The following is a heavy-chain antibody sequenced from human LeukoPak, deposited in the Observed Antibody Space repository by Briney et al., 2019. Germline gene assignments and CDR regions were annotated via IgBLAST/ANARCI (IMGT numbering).Heavy chain of an antibody. D-gene: IGHD4-17*01. CDR3: ARGPGGYGDYEGNYFDY. CDR1: GYTFTGYY. J-gene: IGHJ4*02. CDR2: INPNSGGT. V-gene: IGHV1-2*02. Sequence: ASVKVSCKASGYTFTGYYMHWVRQAPGQGLEWMGWINPNSGGTNYAQKFQGRVTMTRDTSISTAYMELSSLRSEDTAVYYCARGPGGYGDYEGNYFDYWGQGTLVTVSS.